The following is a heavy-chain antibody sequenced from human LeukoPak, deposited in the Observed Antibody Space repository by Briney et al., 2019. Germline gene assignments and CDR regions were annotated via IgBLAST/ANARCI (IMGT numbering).Heavy chain of an antibody. J-gene: IGHJ4*02. Sequence: TLSLTCTVSGGSISSGSYYWSWIRQPAGKGLEWIGRIYTSGSTNYNPSLKSRVTISVDTSKNQFSLKLSSVTAADTAVYYCASGSSTSSTYDYWGQGTLVTVSS. V-gene: IGHV4-61*02. CDR1: GGSISSGSYY. CDR3: ASGSSTSSTYDY. D-gene: IGHD2-2*01. CDR2: IYTSGST.